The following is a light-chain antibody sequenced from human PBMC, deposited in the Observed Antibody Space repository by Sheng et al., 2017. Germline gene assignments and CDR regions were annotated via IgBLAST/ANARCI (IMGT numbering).Light chain of an antibody. V-gene: IGKV1-39*01. Sequence: DIQMTQSPSSLSASVGDRVTITCRASQSISSYLNWYQQKPGKAPKLLIYAASSLQSGVPSRFSGSGSGTDFTLTISSLQPEDFATYYCLQNNSLPRTFGQGTKVEMK. CDR1: QSISSY. CDR3: LQNNSLPRT. J-gene: IGKJ1*01. CDR2: AAS.